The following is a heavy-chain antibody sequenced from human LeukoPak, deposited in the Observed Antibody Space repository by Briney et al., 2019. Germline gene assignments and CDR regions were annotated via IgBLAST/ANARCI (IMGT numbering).Heavy chain of an antibody. CDR1: GFTFSSYG. CDR3: ANVEMATNY. D-gene: IGHD5-24*01. CDR2: IWYGGSNK. J-gene: IGHJ4*02. Sequence: PGRSLRLSCAASGFTFSSYGMHWVRQAPGKGLEWVAVIWYGGSNKYYADSVKGRFTISRDNSKNTLYLQMNSLRAEDTAVYYCANVEMATNYWGQGTLVTVSS. V-gene: IGHV3-33*08.